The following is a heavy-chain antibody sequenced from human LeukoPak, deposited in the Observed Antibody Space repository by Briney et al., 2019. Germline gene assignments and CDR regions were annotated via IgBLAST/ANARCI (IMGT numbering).Heavy chain of an antibody. D-gene: IGHD6-19*01. J-gene: IGHJ4*02. CDR2: INPSGGST. V-gene: IGHV1-46*01. CDR3: ARTRAVAGKEGEFDY. Sequence: ASVKVSCKASGYTFTSYYMHWVRQAPGQGLEWMGIINPSGGSTSYAQKFQGRVTMTRDTSTSTVYMELSSLRSEDTAVYYCARTRAVAGKEGEFDYWGQGTLVTASS. CDR1: GYTFTSYY.